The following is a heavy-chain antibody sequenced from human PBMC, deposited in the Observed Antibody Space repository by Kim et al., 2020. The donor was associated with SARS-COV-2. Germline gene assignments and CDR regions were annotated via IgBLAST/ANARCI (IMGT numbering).Heavy chain of an antibody. J-gene: IGHJ4*02. CDR3: AKARAPGD. D-gene: IGHD1-26*01. CDR2: GGST. V-gene: IGHV3-23*01. Sequence: GGSTYYAATVKGRFTISRDNSKNTLYLQMNSLRAEDTAVYYCAKARAPGDWGQGTLVTVSS.